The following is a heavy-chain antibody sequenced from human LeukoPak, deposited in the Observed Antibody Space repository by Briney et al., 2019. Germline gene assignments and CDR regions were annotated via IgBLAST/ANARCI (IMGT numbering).Heavy chain of an antibody. D-gene: IGHD3-10*01. Sequence: SETLSLTCTVSGGSISSSRYYWGWIRQPPGKGLEWIESIYYSGSTYYNPSLKSRVTISVDTSKNQFSLKLSSVTAADTAVYYCARQGPITMVRGVSYYYYGMDVWGQGTTVTVSS. V-gene: IGHV4-39*01. CDR2: IYYSGST. J-gene: IGHJ6*02. CDR1: GGSISSSRYY. CDR3: ARQGPITMVRGVSYYYYGMDV.